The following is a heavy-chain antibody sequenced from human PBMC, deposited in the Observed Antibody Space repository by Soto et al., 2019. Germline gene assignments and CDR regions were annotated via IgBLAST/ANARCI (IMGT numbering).Heavy chain of an antibody. CDR1: GGSISSYY. D-gene: IGHD6-19*01. Sequence: QVQLQESGPGLVKPSETLSLTCTVSGGSISSYYWSWIRQPPGKGLEWIGYIYYSGSTNYNPSLKSRVTISVDTSKNQFSLKLSSVTAADTAVYYCARIGRGYSSGTFDYWGQGTLVTVSS. CDR3: ARIGRGYSSGTFDY. J-gene: IGHJ4*02. CDR2: IYYSGST. V-gene: IGHV4-59*01.